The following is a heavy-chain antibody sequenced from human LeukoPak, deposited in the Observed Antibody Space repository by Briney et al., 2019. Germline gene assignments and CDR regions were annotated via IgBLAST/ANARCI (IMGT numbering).Heavy chain of an antibody. CDR2: INPNSGGT. CDR1: GYTFTGYY. CDR3: ARDNWEDGEATGLGIPKNWFDP. V-gene: IGHV1-2*02. D-gene: IGHD4-17*01. J-gene: IGHJ5*02. Sequence: GASVKVSCKASGYTFTGYYMHWVRQAPGQGLEWMGWINPNSGGTNYAQKFQGRVTMTRDMSTSTVYMELSSLRSEDTAVYYCARDNWEDGEATGLGIPKNWFDPWGQGTLVTVSS.